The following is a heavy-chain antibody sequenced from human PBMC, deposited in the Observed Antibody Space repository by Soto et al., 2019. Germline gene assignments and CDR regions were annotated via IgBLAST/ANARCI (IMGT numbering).Heavy chain of an antibody. Sequence: PGGSLRLSCAASGFTFSNAWMNWVRQAPGKGLEWVGRIKTKSDGATTDYAAPVKGRFTISRDDSRNTLYLQMNSLKAEDTAVYYCTALTGTTMALDYWGQGTLVTVS. J-gene: IGHJ4*02. CDR1: GFTFSNAW. V-gene: IGHV3-15*01. CDR2: IKTKSDGATT. CDR3: TALTGTTMALDY. D-gene: IGHD1-7*01.